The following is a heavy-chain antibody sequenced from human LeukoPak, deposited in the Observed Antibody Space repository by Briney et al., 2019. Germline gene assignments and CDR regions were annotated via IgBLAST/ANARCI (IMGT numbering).Heavy chain of an antibody. V-gene: IGHV3-53*05. J-gene: IGHJ4*02. CDR2: IYSGGST. CDR1: GFTVSSNY. CDR3: ARVPQMATLDY. D-gene: IGHD5-24*01. Sequence: PGGSLRLSCAASGFTVSSNYMSWVRQAPGKGLEWVSVIYSGGSTYYADSVKGRFTISRDNSKSTLYLQMNSLRAEDTAVYYCARVPQMATLDYWGQGTLVTVSS.